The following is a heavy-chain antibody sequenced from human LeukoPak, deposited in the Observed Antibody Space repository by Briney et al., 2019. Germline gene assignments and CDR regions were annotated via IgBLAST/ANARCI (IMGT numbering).Heavy chain of an antibody. Sequence: GGSLRLSCAASGFTFSSYAMSWVRQAPGKGLEWVSAISGSGGSTYYADSVKGRFTISRDNAKNSLYLQMNSLRAEDTAVYYCARGRQRWLQNLGYWGQGTLVTVSS. CDR3: ARGRQRWLQNLGY. J-gene: IGHJ4*02. CDR1: GFTFSSYA. V-gene: IGHV3-23*01. D-gene: IGHD5-24*01. CDR2: ISGSGGST.